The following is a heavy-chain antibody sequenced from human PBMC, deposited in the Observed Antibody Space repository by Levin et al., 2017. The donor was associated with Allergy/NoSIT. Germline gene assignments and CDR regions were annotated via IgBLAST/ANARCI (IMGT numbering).Heavy chain of an antibody. CDR2: ISYDGSNK. Sequence: GESLKISCAASGFTFSSYGMHWVRQAPGKGLEWVAVISYDGSNKYYADPVKGRFTISRDNSKNTLYLQMNSLRAEDTAVYYCAKEGGGGYCSGGSCYQEHPEGHYYDYGMDVWGQGTTVTVSS. V-gene: IGHV3-30*18. J-gene: IGHJ6*02. CDR3: AKEGGGGYCSGGSCYQEHPEGHYYDYGMDV. CDR1: GFTFSSYG. D-gene: IGHD2-15*01.